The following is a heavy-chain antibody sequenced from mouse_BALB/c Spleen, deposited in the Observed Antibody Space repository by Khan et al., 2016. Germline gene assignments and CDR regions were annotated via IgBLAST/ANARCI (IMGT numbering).Heavy chain of an antibody. J-gene: IGHJ4*01. CDR1: GYSITSGYS. Sequence: EVQLQESGPDLVKPSQSLSLTCTVTGYSITSGYSWHWIRQFRGNKLEWRGYMHSSGSTNYSPSLKSRISITRDTSNNQFFLQLSTVTTEDTATYYCARYGYYAIDYWGQGTLVTVSS. V-gene: IGHV3-1*02. D-gene: IGHD1-1*02. CDR2: MHSSGST. CDR3: ARYGYYAIDY.